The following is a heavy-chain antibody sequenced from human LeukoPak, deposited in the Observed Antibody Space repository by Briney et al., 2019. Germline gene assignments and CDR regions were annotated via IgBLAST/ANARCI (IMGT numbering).Heavy chain of an antibody. CDR1: GGSFSGYY. CDR2: INHSGRT. Sequence: SETLSLTCAVYGGSFSGYYWSWIRQPPGKGLEWIGEINHSGRTNYNPSLKSRVTISVDTSKNQFSLKLSSVTAADTAVYYCARGYYGSGSYSYYYYYYMDVWGKGTTVTVYS. J-gene: IGHJ6*03. D-gene: IGHD3-10*01. CDR3: ARGYYGSGSYSYYYYYYMDV. V-gene: IGHV4-34*01.